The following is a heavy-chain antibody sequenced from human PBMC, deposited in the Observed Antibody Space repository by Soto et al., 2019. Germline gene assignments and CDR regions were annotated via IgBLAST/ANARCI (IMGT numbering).Heavy chain of an antibody. J-gene: IGHJ6*02. CDR1: GYNFTRYW. CDR3: PRHAINYDVYYYHFGMDV. V-gene: IGHV5-51*01. Sequence: EVQLVQSGADVKKPGESLKISCKGFGYNFTRYWIGWVRQMPGKGLEWMGIIHPGDSDTRYSPSFQGQVIISADKSTSTAHLQWSSLKASDTAMYYCPRHAINYDVYYYHFGMDVWGQGTTVTVS. D-gene: IGHD3-16*01. CDR2: IHPGDSDT.